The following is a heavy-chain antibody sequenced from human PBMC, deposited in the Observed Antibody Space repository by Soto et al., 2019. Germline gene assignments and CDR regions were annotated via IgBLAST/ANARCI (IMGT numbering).Heavy chain of an antibody. V-gene: IGHV4-59*01. D-gene: IGHD5-18*01. CDR2: IYYSGST. Sequence: SETLSLTCTASGCSISSYYWSWIRQPPGKGLEWIGYIYYSGSTNYNPSLKSRVTISVDTSKNQFSLKLTSVTAADTAVYYCARDRYSYGLFDYWGQGALVTVSS. CDR3: ARDRYSYGLFDY. J-gene: IGHJ4*02. CDR1: GCSISSYY.